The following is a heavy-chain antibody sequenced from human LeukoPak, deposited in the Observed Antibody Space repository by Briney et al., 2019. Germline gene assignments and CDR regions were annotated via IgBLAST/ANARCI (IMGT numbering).Heavy chain of an antibody. V-gene: IGHV6-1*01. CDR1: GDSVSSNSAA. CDR3: ARGQWDYGDYSRFDF. D-gene: IGHD4-17*01. Sequence: SQTLSLTCAISGDSVSSNSAAWNWIRQSPSRGLEWLGRTYYRSKYYYDYAVSVKSRITINPDTSKNQFSLQLNSVTPEDTAVYYCARGQWDYGDYSRFDFWGQGTLVTVSS. J-gene: IGHJ4*02. CDR2: TYYRSKYYY.